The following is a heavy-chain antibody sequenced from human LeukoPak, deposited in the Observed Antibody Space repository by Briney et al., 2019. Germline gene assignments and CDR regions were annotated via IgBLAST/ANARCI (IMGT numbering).Heavy chain of an antibody. D-gene: IGHD6-19*01. J-gene: IGHJ4*02. CDR1: GGSISSYY. CDR2: IYYSGST. V-gene: IGHV4-59*01. Sequence: PSETLSLTCTVSGGSISSYYWSWIRQPPGKGLEWIGYIYYSGSTNYNPSLKSRVTISVDTSKNQFSLKLSSVTAADTAVYYCAIIAVAGTGDYWGQGTLATVSS. CDR3: AIIAVAGTGDY.